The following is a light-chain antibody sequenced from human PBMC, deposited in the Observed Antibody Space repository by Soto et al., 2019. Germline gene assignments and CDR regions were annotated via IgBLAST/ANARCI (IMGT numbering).Light chain of an antibody. V-gene: IGKV1-5*03. CDR1: QSISRY. J-gene: IGKJ4*01. Sequence: DIQMTQSPSTLSASVRDRVTITCRASQSISRYLAWYQQKPGKGPKFLIYQASSLESGVPSRFSGSGSGTEFTLTISSLQPDDFATYYCQQYNHYPLTFGGGTKV. CDR3: QQYNHYPLT. CDR2: QAS.